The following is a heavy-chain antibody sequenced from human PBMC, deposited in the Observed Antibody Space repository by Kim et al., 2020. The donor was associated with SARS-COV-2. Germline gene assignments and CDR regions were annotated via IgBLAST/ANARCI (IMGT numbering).Heavy chain of an antibody. CDR3: ARANASGTFYYYHFPMDI. CDR2: VYPAESHI. V-gene: IGHV5-51*01. CDR1: GYSFSSYW. J-gene: IGHJ6*02. D-gene: IGHD1-7*01. Sequence: GESLKISCKASGYSFSSYWIGWVRQMPGKGLEWMGVVYPAESHIRYSPSFEGQVTISADKSANTAYLQWNSLKASDTAIYYCARANASGTFYYYHFPMDIWGQGTTVIVS.